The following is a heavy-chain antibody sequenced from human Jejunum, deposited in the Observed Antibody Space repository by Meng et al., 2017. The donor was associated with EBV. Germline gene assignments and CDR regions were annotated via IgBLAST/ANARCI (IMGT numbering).Heavy chain of an antibody. Sequence: QVQIQEWGAGLLKPSEXLSLICTAYGESLSKYYWSWIRQPPGKGPQWIGEMNHDGRANYNPSLKSRVTMSVDTSKNQVSLKLSSVTAADTAIYYCARLIVDPIDNWFDPWGQGTLVTVSS. D-gene: IGHD2-8*01. V-gene: IGHV4-34*01. J-gene: IGHJ5*02. CDR1: GESLSKYY. CDR3: ARLIVDPIDNWFDP. CDR2: MNHDGRA.